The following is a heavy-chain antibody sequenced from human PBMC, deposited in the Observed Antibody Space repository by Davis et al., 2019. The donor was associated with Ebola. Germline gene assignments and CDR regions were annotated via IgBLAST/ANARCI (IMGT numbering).Heavy chain of an antibody. Sequence: GGSVRLSCADSVITFSSYAMTWVRQAPGKGLEWVSAISGSGGSTYYADSVKGRFTISRDNSKKTLYLQMNSLRAEDTAVYYCAKSGLSFGVVKYHYGMDVWGKGTTVTVSS. D-gene: IGHD3-3*01. CDR2: ISGSGGST. CDR3: AKSGLSFGVVKYHYGMDV. J-gene: IGHJ6*04. CDR1: VITFSSYA. V-gene: IGHV3-23*01.